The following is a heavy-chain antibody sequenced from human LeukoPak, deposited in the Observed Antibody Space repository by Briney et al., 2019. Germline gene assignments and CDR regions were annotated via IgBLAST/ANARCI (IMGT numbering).Heavy chain of an antibody. D-gene: IGHD3-10*01. V-gene: IGHV4-59*01. Sequence: SQTLSLTCTVSRGSITTYYWSWIRQPAGKGLEWIGNVYYSGSTTHNPSLKSRVSMSVDMPKNQFSLKLRSVTPADTATYYCATDRQEGGSGSYWFDPWGQGTQVTVSS. CDR3: ATDRQEGGSGSYWFDP. J-gene: IGHJ5*02. CDR1: RGSITTYY. CDR2: VYYSGST.